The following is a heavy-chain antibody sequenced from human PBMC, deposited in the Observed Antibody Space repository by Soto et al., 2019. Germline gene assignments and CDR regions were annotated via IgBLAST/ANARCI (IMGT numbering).Heavy chain of an antibody. V-gene: IGHV3-23*01. CDR2: ISGSGGST. CDR3: AKATGVVVIAIPLHSLYGMDV. D-gene: IGHD2-21*01. J-gene: IGHJ6*02. Sequence: GGSLRLSCAASGFTFSSYAMSWVRQAPGKGLEWVSAISGSGGSTYYADSVKGRFTISRDNSKNTLYLQMNSLRAEDTAVYYCAKATGVVVIAIPLHSLYGMDVWGQGTTVTVSS. CDR1: GFTFSSYA.